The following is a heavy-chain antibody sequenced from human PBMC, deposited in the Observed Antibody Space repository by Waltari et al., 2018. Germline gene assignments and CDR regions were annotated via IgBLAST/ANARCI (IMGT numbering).Heavy chain of an antibody. V-gene: IGHV3-30*18. CDR1: GFTFSSYG. Sequence: VQLVESGGGLVKPGGSLRLSCAASGFTFSSYGMHWVSQAPGKGLEWVAVISYDGSNKYYADSVKGRFTISRDNSKNSLYLQMNSLRTEDTALYYCAKDMADTAMPGGMDVWGQGTTVTVSS. CDR2: ISYDGSNK. J-gene: IGHJ6*02. D-gene: IGHD5-18*01. CDR3: AKDMADTAMPGGMDV.